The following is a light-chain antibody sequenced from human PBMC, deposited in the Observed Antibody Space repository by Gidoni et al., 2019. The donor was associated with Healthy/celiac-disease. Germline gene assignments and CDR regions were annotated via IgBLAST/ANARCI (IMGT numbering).Light chain of an antibody. CDR3: SSYTSSSTQV. V-gene: IGLV2-14*03. Sequence: HSALTQPASVSVSPGQSITISCTGTSTDVGGYHYVSWYQQHPGKAPKHMMYDVSNRHSGVSNRFSGSKSGNTASLTMSGLQAEDEDDYYCSSYTSSSTQVFGTGTKVTVL. CDR2: DVS. J-gene: IGLJ1*01. CDR1: STDVGGYHY.